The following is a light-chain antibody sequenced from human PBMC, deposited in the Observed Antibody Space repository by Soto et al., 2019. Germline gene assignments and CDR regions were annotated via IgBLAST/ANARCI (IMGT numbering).Light chain of an antibody. J-gene: IGKJ4*01. CDR3: HQYSRSPLS. CDR1: ESVTSTY. Sequence: IVLTQSPGTLSLSPGQRATLSCRASESVTSTYLAWYQQKPGQAPKLLIYGASSRATGIPDRFSGSGSGTDFTLIISRLEREDFAVYYCHQYSRSPLSFGGGTKVEL. V-gene: IGKV3-20*01. CDR2: GAS.